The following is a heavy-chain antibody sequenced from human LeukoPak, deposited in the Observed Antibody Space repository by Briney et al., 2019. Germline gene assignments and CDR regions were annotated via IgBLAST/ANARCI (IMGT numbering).Heavy chain of an antibody. D-gene: IGHD2-2*01. CDR1: GFTFSSHH. Sequence: PGGSLRLSCVASGFTFSSHHMNWVRQTPGKGLESVATIKPDGSEKYYVDSVKGRFTISRDNAKSSLYLQMNSLRAEDTGVYFCARMSSYCDYWGQGTLVPVSS. J-gene: IGHJ4*02. V-gene: IGHV3-7*01. CDR2: IKPDGSEK. CDR3: ARMSSYCDY.